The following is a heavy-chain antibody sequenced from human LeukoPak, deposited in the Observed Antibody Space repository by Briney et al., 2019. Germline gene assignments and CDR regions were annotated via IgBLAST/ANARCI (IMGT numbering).Heavy chain of an antibody. D-gene: IGHD2-8*01. CDR3: AMIPYCTSVTCYYLDY. Sequence: ASVKVSCKVSGHTLSELSMHWVRQAPGKGLEWMGGFDPEHDETTYAQKVQGRVIMTTDTSTSTAYMELRSLRSDDTAVYYCAMIPYCTSVTCYYLDYWGQGTLVTVSS. V-gene: IGHV1-24*01. J-gene: IGHJ4*02. CDR2: FDPEHDET. CDR1: GHTLSELS.